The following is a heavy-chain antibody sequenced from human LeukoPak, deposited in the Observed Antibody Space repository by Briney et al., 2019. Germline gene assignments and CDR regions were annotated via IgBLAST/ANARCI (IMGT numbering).Heavy chain of an antibody. V-gene: IGHV4-30-4*01. CDR3: AGVGNGGYGGFDY. J-gene: IGHJ4*02. CDR2: ISSRGTT. Sequence: SETLSLTCTVSSVSISSGDYYWSWIRQPPGKGLEWIGYISSRGTTYYNPSLRSRITISVDSSKSQFSLNLSSVTASDTAVYYCAGVGNGGYGGFDYWGQGTLVTVSP. D-gene: IGHD5-12*01. CDR1: SVSISSGDYY.